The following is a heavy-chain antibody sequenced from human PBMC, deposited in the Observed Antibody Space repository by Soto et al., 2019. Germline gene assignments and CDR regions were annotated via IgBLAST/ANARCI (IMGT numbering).Heavy chain of an antibody. Sequence: SETLSLTCTVSGGSISNHFWSWIRQPAGKRLEWVGRVYSGGDTIYNPSLESRVIMSVDTSNNQFSLKLRSVTAADTAVYYCARDTVWSGFYSHFDYWGRGILVTVSS. CDR1: GGSISNHF. CDR3: ARDTVWSGFYSHFDY. J-gene: IGHJ4*02. V-gene: IGHV4-4*07. D-gene: IGHD3-3*01. CDR2: VYSGGDT.